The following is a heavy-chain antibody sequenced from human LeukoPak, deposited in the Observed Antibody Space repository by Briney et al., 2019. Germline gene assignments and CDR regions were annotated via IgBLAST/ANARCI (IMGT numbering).Heavy chain of an antibody. CDR3: ARGRSSGYYPEN. D-gene: IGHD3-22*01. CDR2: MNPNSGNT. J-gene: IGHJ4*02. CDR1: GYTFTSYD. V-gene: IGHV1-8*01. Sequence: ASVKVACKASGYTFTSYDIKWVRQATGQGLEWMGWMNPNSGNTGYAQKFQGRVTMTRNTSISTAYMELSSLRSEDTAVYYCARGRSSGYYPENWGQGTLVTVS.